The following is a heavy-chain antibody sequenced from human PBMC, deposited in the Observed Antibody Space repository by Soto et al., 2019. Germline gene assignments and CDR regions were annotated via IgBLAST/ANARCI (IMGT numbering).Heavy chain of an antibody. CDR3: ARDYPRVGGDNWFDP. CDR2: ISAYNGNT. V-gene: IGHV1-18*01. Sequence: SVKIASTASRYTVYSSVVGGLRQANGQGLEWMGWISAYNGNTNYAQKLQGRVTMTTDTSTSTAYMELRSLRSDDTAVYYCARDYPRVGGDNWFDPWGQGTLVTVSS. J-gene: IGHJ5*02. CDR1: RYTVYSSV.